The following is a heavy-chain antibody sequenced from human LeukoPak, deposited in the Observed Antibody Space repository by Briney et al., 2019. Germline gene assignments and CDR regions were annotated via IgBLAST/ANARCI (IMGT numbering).Heavy chain of an antibody. CDR2: ISGGGGST. J-gene: IGHJ4*02. CDR1: GLTLSTYA. Sequence: GGSLRLSCAASGLTLSTYAMSWVRQAPGKGLEWVSAISGGGGSTYYADSVKGRFIISRDNSKNTLYLQMNSLRVEDTAVYYCAKDKIVVAGNFDYWGQGTLVTVSS. CDR3: AKDKIVVAGNFDY. D-gene: IGHD3-22*01. V-gene: IGHV3-23*01.